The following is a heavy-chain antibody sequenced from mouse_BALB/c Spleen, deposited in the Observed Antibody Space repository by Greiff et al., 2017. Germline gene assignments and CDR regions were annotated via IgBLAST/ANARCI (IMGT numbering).Heavy chain of an antibody. CDR3: ARGDYGNYFDY. Sequence: LMESGPGLVKPSQSLSLTCSVTGYSITSGYYWNWIRQFPGNKLEWMGYISYDGSNNYNPSLKNRISITRDTSKNQFFLKLNSVTTEDTATYYCARGDYGNYFDYWGQGTTLTVSS. CDR1: GYSITSGYY. J-gene: IGHJ2*01. CDR2: ISYDGSN. D-gene: IGHD2-1*01. V-gene: IGHV3-6*02.